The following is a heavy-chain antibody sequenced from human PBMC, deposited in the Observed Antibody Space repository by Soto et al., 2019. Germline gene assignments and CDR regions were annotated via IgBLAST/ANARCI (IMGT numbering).Heavy chain of an antibody. CDR2: IWYDGSNK. J-gene: IGHJ3*02. Sequence: HPGGSLRLSCAASGFTFSSYGMHWVRQTPGKGLEWVAVIWYDGSNKYYADSVKGRFTISRDNSKNTLYLQMNSLRAEDTAVYYCARDSSNFAFDIWGQGTMVTVSS. D-gene: IGHD6-13*01. V-gene: IGHV3-33*01. CDR3: ARDSSNFAFDI. CDR1: GFTFSSYG.